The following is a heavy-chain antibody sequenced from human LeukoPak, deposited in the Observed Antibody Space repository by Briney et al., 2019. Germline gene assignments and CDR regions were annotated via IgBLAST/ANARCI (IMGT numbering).Heavy chain of an antibody. V-gene: IGHV3-15*01. CDR1: GFTFSNAW. J-gene: IGHJ6*03. CDR3: FPRISFIRGPSRRYYFYYHMDV. Sequence: GGSLRLSCSSSGFTFSNAWMIWVRQAPGKGLEWVARIKSKSDGGTTDYAAPVQGRFIISRDDSKNTLYLEMNSLKIEDTAVYYCFPRISFIRGPSRRYYFYYHMDVSFKGTTVTVSS. D-gene: IGHD3-10*01. CDR2: IKSKSDGGTT.